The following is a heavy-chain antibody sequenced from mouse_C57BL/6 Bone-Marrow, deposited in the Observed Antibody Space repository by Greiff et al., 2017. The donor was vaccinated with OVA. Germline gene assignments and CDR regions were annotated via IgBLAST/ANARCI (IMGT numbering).Heavy chain of an antibody. CDR1: GYTFTDYY. CDR3: ARRRRWLLRDWYFDV. Sequence: VHVKQSGPVLVKPGASVKMSCKASGYTFTDYYMNWVKQSHGKSLEWIGVINPYNGGTSYNQKFKGKATLTVDKSSSTAYMELNSLTSEDSAVYYCARRRRWLLRDWYFDVWGTGTTVTVSS. D-gene: IGHD2-3*01. CDR2: INPYNGGT. V-gene: IGHV1-19*01. J-gene: IGHJ1*03.